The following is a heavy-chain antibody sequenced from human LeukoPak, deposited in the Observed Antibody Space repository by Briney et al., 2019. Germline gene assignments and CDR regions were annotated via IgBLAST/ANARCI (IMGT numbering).Heavy chain of an antibody. V-gene: IGHV1-8*01. J-gene: IGHJ4*02. CDR2: MNPNSGNT. D-gene: IGHD2-15*01. CDR3: ARDQDIVVVVAATRGFDY. CDR1: GYTFTSYD. Sequence: ASVKVSCKASGYTFTSYDINWVRQATGQGLEWMGWMNPNSGNTGYAQKFQGRVTMTRNTSISTAYMELSSLRSEDTAVYYCARDQDIVVVVAATRGFDYWGQGTLVTVSS.